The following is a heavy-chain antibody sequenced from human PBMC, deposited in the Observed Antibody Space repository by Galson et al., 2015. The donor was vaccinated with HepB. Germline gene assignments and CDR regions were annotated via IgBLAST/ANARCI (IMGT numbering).Heavy chain of an antibody. CDR1: GFTFRSYA. CDR2: IRGSGGRT. J-gene: IGHJ4*02. Sequence: SLRLSCAASGFTFRSYAMSWVRQAPGKGLEWVSAIRGSGGRTYYAASVKGRFTISRDNSKNTLYLKMNSLRAEDTAVYYCAKNFGKVVAARTAFDYWGQGTLVTVSS. V-gene: IGHV3-23*01. CDR3: AKNFGKVVAARTAFDY. D-gene: IGHD2-15*01.